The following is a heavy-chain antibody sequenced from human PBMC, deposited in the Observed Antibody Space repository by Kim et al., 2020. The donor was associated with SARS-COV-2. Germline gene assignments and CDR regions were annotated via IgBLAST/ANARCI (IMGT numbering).Heavy chain of an antibody. D-gene: IGHD2-2*01. CDR2: ISSSSSYT. CDR1: GFTFSDYY. V-gene: IGHV3-11*05. J-gene: IGHJ6*02. CDR3: ARAEAGTGYCSSTSCYFYYYYGMDV. Sequence: GGSLRLSCAASGFTFSDYYMSWIRQAPGKGLEWVSYISSSSSYTNYADSVKGRFTISRDNAKNSLYLQMNSLRAEDTAVYYCARAEAGTGYCSSTSCYFYYYYGMDVWGQGTTVTVSS.